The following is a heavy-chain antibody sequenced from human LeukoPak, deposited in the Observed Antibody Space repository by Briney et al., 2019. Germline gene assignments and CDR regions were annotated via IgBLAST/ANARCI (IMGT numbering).Heavy chain of an antibody. CDR3: ARGRSLKLITMIVVVIGYYFDY. J-gene: IGHJ4*02. Sequence: SETLSLTCAVYGGSFSGYYWSWIRQPPGKGLEWIGEINHSGSTNYNPSLKSRVTISVDTSKNQFSLKLSSVTAADTAVYYCARGRSLKLITMIVVVIGYYFDYWGQGTLVTVSS. D-gene: IGHD3-22*01. CDR2: INHSGST. V-gene: IGHV4-34*01. CDR1: GGSFSGYY.